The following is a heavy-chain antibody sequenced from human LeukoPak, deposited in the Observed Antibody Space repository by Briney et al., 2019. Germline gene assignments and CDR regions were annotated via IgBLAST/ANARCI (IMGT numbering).Heavy chain of an antibody. CDR1: GASVSNYY. CDR2: IYNGGSA. D-gene: IGHD1-14*01. CDR3: ARQPIGPYYFDY. V-gene: IGHV4-4*07. Sequence: KPSETLSLTCTVSGASVSNYYWSWIRQPAGKGLGWIGRIYNGGSANYNPSLQSRISMSVDTSKNQFSLRLKSVTAADTAVYYCARQPIGPYYFDYWGQGTLVTVPS. J-gene: IGHJ4*02.